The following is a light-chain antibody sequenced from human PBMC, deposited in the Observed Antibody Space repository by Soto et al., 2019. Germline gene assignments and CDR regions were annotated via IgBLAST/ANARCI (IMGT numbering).Light chain of an antibody. CDR3: LLSYRGAPAV. CDR1: TGTVTTSHY. Sequence: QAVVTQESSLTVSPGGTVTLTCGSSTGTVTTSHYPYWFQQKPGQAPKTLIYDTTNKHSWTPARFSGSILGGKAALILSGAQPEDEAEYYCLLSYRGAPAVFGGGTQLTVL. J-gene: IGLJ7*01. V-gene: IGLV7-46*01. CDR2: DTT.